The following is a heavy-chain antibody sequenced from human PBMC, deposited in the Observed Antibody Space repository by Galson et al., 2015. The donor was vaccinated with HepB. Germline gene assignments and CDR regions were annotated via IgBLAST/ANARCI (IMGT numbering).Heavy chain of an antibody. V-gene: IGHV3-30*18. D-gene: IGHD2-2*01. CDR1: SSKFNTYS. CDR2: ISYEGRNK. CDR3: AKDVLRYCRTTGCYQVSWCDR. J-gene: IGHJ5*02. Sequence: SLRLSCADSSSKFNTYSMYWVRQAPVKMLEWVAFISYEGRNKYYADSVHGRSTPSKDNSQNTLYLQMNTLRAEDTAVYYCAKDVLRYCRTTGCYQVSWCDRSGQGTLHNVSS.